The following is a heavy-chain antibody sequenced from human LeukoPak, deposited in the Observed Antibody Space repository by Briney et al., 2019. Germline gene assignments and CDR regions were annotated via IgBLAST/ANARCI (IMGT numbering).Heavy chain of an antibody. CDR1: GYTFTSYG. D-gene: IGHD5-18*01. J-gene: IGHJ3*02. V-gene: IGHV1-18*01. Sequence: ASVKVSCKASGYTFTSYGISWGREAPGQGGEWRGWISAYNGNTNYAQKLQGRVTMTTDTSTTTAYMELRSLTSDDTAVYYCAREKIQLWASDAFDIWGQGTMVTVSS. CDR3: AREKIQLWASDAFDI. CDR2: ISAYNGNT.